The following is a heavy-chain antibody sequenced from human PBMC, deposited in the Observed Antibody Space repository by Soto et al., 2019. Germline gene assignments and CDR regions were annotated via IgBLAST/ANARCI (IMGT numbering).Heavy chain of an antibody. CDR1: GGSITTNW. D-gene: IGHD6-19*01. CDR2: IYHSGTT. CDR3: ARHIAVPRTRGFDY. V-gene: IGHV4-4*02. Sequence: QVHLQESGPGLVKPSGTLSLTCAVSGGSITTNWWSWVRQPPGKGLEGIGEIYHSGTTNYNPSLRGRVTISVDKSNNQFSLILNSVTAADSAIYYCARHIAVPRTRGFDYWGQGNLVTVSS. J-gene: IGHJ4*02.